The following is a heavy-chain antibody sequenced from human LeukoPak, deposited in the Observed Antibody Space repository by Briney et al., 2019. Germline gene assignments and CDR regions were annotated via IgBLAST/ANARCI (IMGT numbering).Heavy chain of an antibody. D-gene: IGHD4-11*01. V-gene: IGHV3-48*01. CDR3: ARDFYSKNDY. CDR1: EFTFGPYP. J-gene: IGHJ4*02. Sequence: GGSLRLSCAASEFTFGPYPMNWVRQAPGKGLEWVSYISSRSDTMYYADSVKGRFTVSRDNAKNSLYLQMNSLRAEDTAVYFCARDFYSKNDYWGQGTLVTVSS. CDR2: ISSRSDTM.